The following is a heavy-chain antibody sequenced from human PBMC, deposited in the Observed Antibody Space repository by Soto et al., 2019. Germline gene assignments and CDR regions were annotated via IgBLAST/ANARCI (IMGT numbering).Heavy chain of an antibody. CDR1: GYTFTSYY. CDR3: AGHGIIVVVPAAMPGPALGGWFAP. CDR2: INPSGGST. D-gene: IGHD2-2*01. V-gene: IGHV1-46*03. J-gene: IGHJ5*02. Sequence: ASVKVSCKASGYTFTSYYMHWVRQAPGQGLEWMGIINPSGGSTSYAQKFQGRVTMTRDTSTSTVYMELSSLRSEDTAVYYCAGHGIIVVVPAAMPGPALGGWFAPWGQGTLVTVSS.